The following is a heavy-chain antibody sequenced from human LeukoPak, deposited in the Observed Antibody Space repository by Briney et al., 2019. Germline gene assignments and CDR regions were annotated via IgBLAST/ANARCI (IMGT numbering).Heavy chain of an antibody. J-gene: IGHJ4*02. CDR2: ISGYNGKT. D-gene: IGHD3-10*01. Sequence: ASVKVSCKASGYTFINYGLSWMRQAPGQGLEWMGWISGYNGKTKYAQRLQGRVTMTTDTSTSTAYMELRSLRSDDTAVYYCAITYYYGSGSYAPDYWGQGTLVTVSS. CDR1: GYTFINYG. V-gene: IGHV1-18*01. CDR3: AITYYYGSGSYAPDY.